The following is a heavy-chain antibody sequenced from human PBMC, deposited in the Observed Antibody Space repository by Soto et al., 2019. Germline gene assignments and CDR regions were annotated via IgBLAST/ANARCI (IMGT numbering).Heavy chain of an antibody. J-gene: IGHJ4*02. D-gene: IGHD5-12*01. Sequence: PGESLKISCEGAGYNFNTYWIGWVRQMPGKXLEWMALIYPGDSDTRYSPSFEGQVTLSVDRSISTAYLQWSSLKASDTAIYYCAPSTVSYVDIVSSTTRGYFDHWGQGTLVTVSS. CDR2: IYPGDSDT. CDR1: GYNFNTYW. V-gene: IGHV5-51*01. CDR3: APSTVSYVDIVSSTTRGYFDH.